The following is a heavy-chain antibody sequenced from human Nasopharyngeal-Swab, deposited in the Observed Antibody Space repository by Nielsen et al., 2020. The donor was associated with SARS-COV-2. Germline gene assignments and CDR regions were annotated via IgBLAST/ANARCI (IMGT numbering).Heavy chain of an antibody. J-gene: IGHJ5*02. CDR1: GGSFSGYY. Sequence: SETLSLTCVVYGGSFSGYYWSWIRQPPGKGLEWIGEINHSGSTNYNPTLKSRVTISLDTSKNQFSLKLSSVTAADTAVYYCARRSSSWSVWFDPWGQGTLVTVSS. CDR3: ARRSSSWSVWFDP. D-gene: IGHD6-13*01. CDR2: INHSGST. V-gene: IGHV4-34*01.